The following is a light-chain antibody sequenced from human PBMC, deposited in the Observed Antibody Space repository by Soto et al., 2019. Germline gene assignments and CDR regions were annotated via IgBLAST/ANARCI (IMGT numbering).Light chain of an antibody. Sequence: IQLTQSPSSLFASVGDRVTITFRASQGISSDLAWYQQKPGKAPKLLIYAASTLQSGVPSRLSGSGSGTDFTLTISSLQPEDFATYYCLQHNSYPLTFGGGTKVDI. CDR1: QGISSD. CDR2: AAS. CDR3: LQHNSYPLT. J-gene: IGKJ4*01. V-gene: IGKV1-9*01.